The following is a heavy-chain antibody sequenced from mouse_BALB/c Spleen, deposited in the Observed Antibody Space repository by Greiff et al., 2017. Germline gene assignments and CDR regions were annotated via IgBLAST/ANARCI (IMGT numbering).Heavy chain of an antibody. V-gene: IGHV14-4*02. D-gene: IGHD1-1*01. Sequence: VQLQQYGAELVRSGASVKLSCTASGFNIKDYYMHWVKQRPEQGLEWIGWIDPENGDTEYAPKFQGKATMTADTSSNTAYLQLSSLTSEDTAVYYCNGYYYGSPTFDYWGQGTTLTVSS. CDR3: NGYYYGSPTFDY. CDR1: GFNIKDYY. J-gene: IGHJ2*01. CDR2: IDPENGDT.